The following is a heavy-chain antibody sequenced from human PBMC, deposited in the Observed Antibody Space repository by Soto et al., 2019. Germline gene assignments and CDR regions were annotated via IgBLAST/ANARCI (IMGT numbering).Heavy chain of an antibody. CDR1: GYTFTSYG. J-gene: IGHJ5*02. CDR3: ARDLPIAVAGGWFDP. Sequence: QVQLVQSGAEVKKPGASVKDSCKASGYTFTSYGISWVRQAPGQGLEWMGWISAYNGNTNYAQKLQGRVTMTTDTATSTAYMELRSLRSDDTAVYYCARDLPIAVAGGWFDPWCQGTLVTVSS. CDR2: ISAYNGNT. V-gene: IGHV1-18*01. D-gene: IGHD6-19*01.